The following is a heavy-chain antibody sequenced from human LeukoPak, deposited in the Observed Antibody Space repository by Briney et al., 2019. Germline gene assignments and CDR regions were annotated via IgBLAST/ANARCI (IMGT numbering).Heavy chain of an antibody. CDR2: IYYSGST. CDR3: ARNVALPVYYYHGMDV. V-gene: IGHV4-31*03. CDR1: GGSISSGGYY. D-gene: IGHD3-10*02. J-gene: IGHJ6*04. Sequence: SETLSLTCTVSGGSISSGGYYWSWIRQHPGKGLEWIGYIYYSGSTYYNPSLKSRVTISVDTSKNQFSLKLSSVTAADTAVYYCARNVALPVYYYHGMDVWGKGTTVTVSS.